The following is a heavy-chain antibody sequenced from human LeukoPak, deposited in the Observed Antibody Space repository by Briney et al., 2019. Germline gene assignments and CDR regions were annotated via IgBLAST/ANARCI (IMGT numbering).Heavy chain of an antibody. CDR2: ISGGGTST. J-gene: IGHJ4*02. CDR3: AKQIYYTSRNQRETSDY. Sequence: PGGSLRLSCAASGFAFSTYAMSWVRQAPGKGLQWASAISGGGTSTYYADSVRGRFTISRDNSKNTLYLQMNSLRAEDTAVYYCAKQIYYTSRNQRETSDYWGQGTLVTVSS. D-gene: IGHD3-10*01. CDR1: GFAFSTYA. V-gene: IGHV3-23*01.